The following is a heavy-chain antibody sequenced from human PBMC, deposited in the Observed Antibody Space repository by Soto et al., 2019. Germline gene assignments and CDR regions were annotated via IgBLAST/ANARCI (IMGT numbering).Heavy chain of an antibody. CDR2: MNPNSGNT. CDR1: GYTFTSYD. V-gene: IGHV1-8*01. D-gene: IGHD3-10*01. CDR3: ARGSALSGGYYYYGMDV. J-gene: IGHJ6*02. Sequence: ASVKVSCKASGYTFTSYDINWVRQATGQGLECMGWMNPNSGNTGYAQKFQGRVTMTKNTSISTAYMELSSLRSEDTAVYYCARGSALSGGYYYYGMDVWGQGTTVTVSS.